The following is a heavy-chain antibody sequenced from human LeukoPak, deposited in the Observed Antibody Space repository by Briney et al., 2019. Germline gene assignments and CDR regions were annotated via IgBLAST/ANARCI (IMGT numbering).Heavy chain of an antibody. CDR1: GGTFSSYA. J-gene: IGHJ4*02. CDR2: IIPIFGTA. CDR3: AGRPRTAAGLYYFDY. Sequence: SVKVSCKASGGTFSSYAISWVRQAPGQGLEWMGGIIPIFGTANYAQKFQSRVTITTDESTSTAYMELSSLRSEDTAVYYCAGRPRTAAGLYYFDYWGQGTLVTVSS. D-gene: IGHD6-13*01. V-gene: IGHV1-69*05.